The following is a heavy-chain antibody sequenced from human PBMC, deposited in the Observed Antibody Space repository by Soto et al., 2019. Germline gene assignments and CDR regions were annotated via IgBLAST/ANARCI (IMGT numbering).Heavy chain of an antibody. D-gene: IGHD3-3*01. J-gene: IGHJ6*02. CDR3: ARGRRYYDFWSGYYPDYYYYYGMDV. CDR2: IIPILGTA. V-gene: IGHV1-69*01. Sequence: QVQLVQSGAEVKKPGSSVKVSCKASGGTFSSYAISWVRQAPGQGLEWMGGIIPILGTANYAQKFQGRVTITADECTSTAYMDLSSLRSEDTAVYYCARGRRYYDFWSGYYPDYYYYYGMDVWGQGTTVTVSS. CDR1: GGTFSSYA.